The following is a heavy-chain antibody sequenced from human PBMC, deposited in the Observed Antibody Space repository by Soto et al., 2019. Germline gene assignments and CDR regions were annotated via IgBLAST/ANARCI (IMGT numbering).Heavy chain of an antibody. V-gene: IGHV1-2*04. CDR1: GYTFTGYY. J-gene: IGHJ3*02. Sequence: ASVKFSCKASGYTFTGYYMHWVRQAPGQGLEWMGWINPNSGGTNYAQKFQGWATMTRDTSISTAYMELSRLRSDDTAVYYCARVSGSYPETGAFDIWGQGTMVTVSS. CDR2: INPNSGGT. CDR3: ARVSGSYPETGAFDI. D-gene: IGHD1-26*01.